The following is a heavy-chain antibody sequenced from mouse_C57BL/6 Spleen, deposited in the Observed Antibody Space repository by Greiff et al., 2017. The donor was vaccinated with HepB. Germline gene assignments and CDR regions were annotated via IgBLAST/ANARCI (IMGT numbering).Heavy chain of an antibody. J-gene: IGHJ3*01. V-gene: IGHV1-82*01. CDR3: ARDWDRGFAY. Sequence: VKLMESGPELVKPGASVKISCKASGYAFSSSWMNWVKQRPGKGLEWIGRIYPGDGDTNYNGKFKGKATLTADKSSSTAYMQLSSLTSEDSAVYFCARDWDRGFAYWGQGTLVTVSA. CDR2: IYPGDGDT. CDR1: GYAFSSSW. D-gene: IGHD4-1*01.